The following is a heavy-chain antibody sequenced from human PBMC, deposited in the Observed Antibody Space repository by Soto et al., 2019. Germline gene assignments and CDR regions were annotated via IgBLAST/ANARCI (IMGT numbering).Heavy chain of an antibody. CDR3: ARVDSTPPNYIDD. CDR1: GGSISSYY. D-gene: IGHD2-2*01. V-gene: IGHV4-59*01. Sequence: SETLSLTCTVSGGSISSYYWSWIRQPPGKGLEWIGYIYYSGSTNYNPSLKSRVTISVDTSKNQFSLKLSSVTAADTAVYYCARVDSTPPNYIDDWGQAILVSVSS. CDR2: IYYSGST. J-gene: IGHJ4*02.